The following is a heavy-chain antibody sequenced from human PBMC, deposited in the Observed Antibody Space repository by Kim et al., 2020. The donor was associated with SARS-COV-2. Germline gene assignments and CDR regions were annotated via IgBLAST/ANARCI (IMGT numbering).Heavy chain of an antibody. CDR1: GFTFSDYT. J-gene: IGHJ4*02. CDR3: ARCVQDFGEGRFDY. D-gene: IGHD1-1*01. V-gene: IGHV3-30*03. Sequence: GGSLRLSCSASGFTFSDYTMHWVRQAPGRGLEWVTIISHDGRSTYYVEAVNGRFTISRDNSMSTLYLQMNSLRHEDTAVYYCARCVQDFGEGRFDYCGQGTLLTVSS. CDR2: ISHDGRST.